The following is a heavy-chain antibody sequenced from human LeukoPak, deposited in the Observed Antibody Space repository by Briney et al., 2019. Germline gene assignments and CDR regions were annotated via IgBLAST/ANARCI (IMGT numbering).Heavy chain of an antibody. CDR2: ISAYNGNT. D-gene: IGHD6-13*01. J-gene: IGHJ6*03. Sequence: ASVKVSCKASGYTFTSYGISWVRQAPGQGLEWMGWISAYNGNTNYAQKLQGRVTMTTDTSTSTAYMELRSLRSDDTAVYYCARARYRIAAAGSYYYYYYMDVWGKGTTVTVSS. CDR3: ARARYRIAAAGSYYYYYYMDV. CDR1: GYTFTSYG. V-gene: IGHV1-18*01.